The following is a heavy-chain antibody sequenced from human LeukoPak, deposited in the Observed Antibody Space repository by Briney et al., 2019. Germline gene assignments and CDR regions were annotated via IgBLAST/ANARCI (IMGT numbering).Heavy chain of an antibody. J-gene: IGHJ6*01. CDR2: IWYDGSNK. CDR1: GFTFSSYG. Sequence: PGRTLSLSSAASGFTFSSYGMHWVGPASGQGLEGGAVIWYDGSNKYYADSVKGRFTISRDNSKNTLYLQMISLRAEDTAVYYCARDMVRGVFYGMDGWGKGTTVTVSS. CDR3: ARDMVRGVFYGMDG. D-gene: IGHD3-10*01. V-gene: IGHV3-33*01.